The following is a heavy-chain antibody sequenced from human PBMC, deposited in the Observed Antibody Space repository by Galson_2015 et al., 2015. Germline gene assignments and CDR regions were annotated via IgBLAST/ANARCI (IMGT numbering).Heavy chain of an antibody. D-gene: IGHD6-13*01. J-gene: IGHJ3*02. CDR2: INSDGSST. CDR3: ARQRYSGSWYTFDI. Sequence: SLRLSCAASGFTFTSDWMHWVRQASGKGLVWVSRINSDGSSTNYADSVKGRFTISRDNAENTLYLQMNSLRADDTAVYYCARQRYSGSWYTFDIWGQGTMVTVYS. V-gene: IGHV3-74*01. CDR1: GFTFTSDW.